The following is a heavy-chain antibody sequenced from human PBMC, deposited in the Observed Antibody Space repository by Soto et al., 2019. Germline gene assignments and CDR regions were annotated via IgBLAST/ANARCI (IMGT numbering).Heavy chain of an antibody. J-gene: IGHJ4*02. CDR3: ARNIRYFDVDY. D-gene: IGHD3-9*01. Sequence: PSETLSLTCAVSGGSISSGGYSWSWIRQPPGKGLEWIGYIYHSGSTYYNPSLKSRVTISVDTSKNQFSLKLSSVTAADTAVYYCARNIRYFDVDYWGQGTLVTVSS. CDR2: IYHSGST. V-gene: IGHV4-30-2*05. CDR1: GGSISSGGYS.